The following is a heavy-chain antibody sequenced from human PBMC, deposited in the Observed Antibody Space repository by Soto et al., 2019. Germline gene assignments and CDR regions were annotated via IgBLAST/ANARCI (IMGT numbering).Heavy chain of an antibody. V-gene: IGHV4-31*03. J-gene: IGHJ4*02. Sequence: SETLSLTCTVSGGSISSGGYYWSWIRQHPGKGLEWIGYIYYSGSTYYNPSLKSRVTISVDTSKNQFSLKLSSVTAADTAVYYCAREGADCSGGSCYTGIDYWGQGTLVTVSS. D-gene: IGHD2-15*01. CDR1: GGSISSGGYY. CDR3: AREGADCSGGSCYTGIDY. CDR2: IYYSGST.